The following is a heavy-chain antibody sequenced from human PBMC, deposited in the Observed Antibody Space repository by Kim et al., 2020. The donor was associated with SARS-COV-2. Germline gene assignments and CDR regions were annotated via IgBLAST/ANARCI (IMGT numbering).Heavy chain of an antibody. CDR2: ISAYNGNT. V-gene: IGHV1-18*01. Sequence: ASVKVSCKASGYTFTSYGISWVRQAPGQGLEWMGWISAYNGNTNYAQKLQGRVTMTTDTSTSTAYMELRSLRSDDTAVYYCARVPEIVVVPAAIRSFSRFDPWGQGTLVTVSS. D-gene: IGHD2-2*01. J-gene: IGHJ5*02. CDR3: ARVPEIVVVPAAIRSFSRFDP. CDR1: GYTFTSYG.